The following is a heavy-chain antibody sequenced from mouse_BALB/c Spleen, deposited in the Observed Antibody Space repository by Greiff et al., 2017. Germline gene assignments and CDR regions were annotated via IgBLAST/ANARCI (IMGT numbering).Heavy chain of an antibody. D-gene: IGHD2-4*01. Sequence: VQLKQSGPGLVQPSQSLSITCTVSGFSLTSYGVHWVRQSPGKGLEWLGVIWSGGSTDYNAAFISRLSISKDNSKSQVFFKMHSLQANDTAIYYCARTDYDYERNYAMDYWGQGTSVTVSS. J-gene: IGHJ4*01. CDR2: IWSGGST. CDR3: ARTDYDYERNYAMDY. CDR1: GFSLTSYG. V-gene: IGHV2-2*02.